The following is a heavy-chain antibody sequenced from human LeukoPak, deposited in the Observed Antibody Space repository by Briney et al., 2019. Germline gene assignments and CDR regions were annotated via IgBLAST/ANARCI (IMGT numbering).Heavy chain of an antibody. CDR3: ARDCSSSCSPYYGMVV. D-gene: IGHD2-2*01. CDR1: GFTVSSNY. J-gene: IGHJ6*02. Sequence: GGSLRLSCAASGFTVSSNYMSWVRQAPGKGLEWVSIIHSGGTTNYVDSVKGRFTISRDNSRNTLYLQMNSLRAEDTAVYYCARDCSSSCSPYYGMVVWGQGTTVTVSS. CDR2: IHSGGTT. V-gene: IGHV3-53*01.